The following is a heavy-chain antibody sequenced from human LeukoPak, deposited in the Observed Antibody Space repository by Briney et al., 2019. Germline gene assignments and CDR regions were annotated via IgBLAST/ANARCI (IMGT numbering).Heavy chain of an antibody. CDR1: GFTFSSFG. Sequence: PGGSLRLSCTASGFTFSSFGMHWVRQTPCKGLEWVTFIHNYETTEYYADSVKGRFTISRDNSKNTVYLQMNSLRVEDTAVYYCAKDDPTGRYLWGQGTLVTVSS. D-gene: IGHD1-26*01. CDR2: IHNYETTE. CDR3: AKDDPTGRYL. V-gene: IGHV3-30*02. J-gene: IGHJ4*02.